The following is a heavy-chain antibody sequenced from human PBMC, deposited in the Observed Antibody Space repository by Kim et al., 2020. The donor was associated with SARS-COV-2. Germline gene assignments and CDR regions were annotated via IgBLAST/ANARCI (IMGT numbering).Heavy chain of an antibody. V-gene: IGHV3-48*02. J-gene: IGHJ4*02. CDR1: GFTFSSYS. D-gene: IGHD5-18*01. CDR2: ISSSSSTI. Sequence: GGSLRLSCAASGFTFSSYSMNWVRQAPGKGLEWVSYISSSSSTIYYADSVKGRFTISRDNAKNSLYLQMNSLRDEDTAVYYCARVLEDTAMAGLDYWGQGTLVTVSS. CDR3: ARVLEDTAMAGLDY.